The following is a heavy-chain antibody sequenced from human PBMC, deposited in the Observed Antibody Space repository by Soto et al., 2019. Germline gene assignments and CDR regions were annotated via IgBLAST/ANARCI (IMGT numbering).Heavy chain of an antibody. CDR1: GFTVTNKD. J-gene: IGHJ3*02. Sequence: PGGSLRLSCAGSGFTVTNKDMSWVRQAPGKGLEWVANIKEDGSQKWYVDSVKGRFTISRDNAKKSLYLQMNSLRVEDTAVYYCARGDYYDVSGPFSDAFDIWGQGTMVTVSS. CDR2: IKEDGSQK. V-gene: IGHV3-7*04. D-gene: IGHD3-22*01. CDR3: ARGDYYDVSGPFSDAFDI.